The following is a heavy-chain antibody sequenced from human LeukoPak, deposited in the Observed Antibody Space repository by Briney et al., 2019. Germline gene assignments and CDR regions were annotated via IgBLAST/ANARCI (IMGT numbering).Heavy chain of an antibody. CDR2: MYYSGTT. CDR3: ARLPMAVTPHVDY. J-gene: IGHJ4*02. CDR1: GGSITSYY. V-gene: IGHV4-59*01. D-gene: IGHD2-21*02. Sequence: SETLSLTCGVSGGSITSYYRSWIRQSPGKGLEWIGFMYYSGTTNYNPSLKSRVTISLGMSKNQFSLKLSSVTAADTAVYYCARLPMAVTPHVDYWGQGTLVTVSS.